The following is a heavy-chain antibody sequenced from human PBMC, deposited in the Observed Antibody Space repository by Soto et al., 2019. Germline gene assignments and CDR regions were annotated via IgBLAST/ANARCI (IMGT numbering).Heavy chain of an antibody. CDR3: AREPSGWYPFDY. D-gene: IGHD6-19*01. CDR2: ISSSSSYI. J-gene: IGHJ4*02. Sequence: EVQLVESGGGLVKPGGSLRLSCAASGFTFSSYSMNWVRQAPGKGLEWVSSISSSSSYIYYADSVKGRFTISRDNAKNSLYLKMNSLRAEDTAVYYCAREPSGWYPFDYWGQGTLVTVSS. CDR1: GFTFSSYS. V-gene: IGHV3-21*01.